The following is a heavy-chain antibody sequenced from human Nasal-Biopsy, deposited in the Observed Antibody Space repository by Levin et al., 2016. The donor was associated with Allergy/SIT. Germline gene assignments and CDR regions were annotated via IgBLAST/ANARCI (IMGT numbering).Heavy chain of an antibody. D-gene: IGHD2-21*02. CDR3: AREDVVVVSATKSYNWLDP. CDR2: ITSGGST. Sequence: SETLSLTCSVSGGFISSSHYYWNWIRQPAGNGLEWIGRITSGGSTTYNPSLQSRVTMSVDTSKNRFSLRLSSLTVADTAVYFCAREDVVVVSATKSYNWLDPWGQGTRVTVSS. CDR1: GGFISSSHYY. V-gene: IGHV4-61*02. J-gene: IGHJ5*02.